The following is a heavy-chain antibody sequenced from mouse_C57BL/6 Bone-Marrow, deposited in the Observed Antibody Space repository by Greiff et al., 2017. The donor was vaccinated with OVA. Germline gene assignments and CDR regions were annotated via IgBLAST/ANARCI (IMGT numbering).Heavy chain of an antibody. Sequence: EVKLMESGGGLVKPGGSLKLSCAASGFTFSSYAMSWVRQTPEKRLEWVATISDGGSYTYYPDNVKGRFIISRDNAKNNLYLQMSHLKSEDTAMYYCARGYDYDFDYWGQGTTLTVSS. V-gene: IGHV5-4*03. CDR2: ISDGGSYT. J-gene: IGHJ2*01. D-gene: IGHD2-4*01. CDR3: ARGYDYDFDY. CDR1: GFTFSSYA.